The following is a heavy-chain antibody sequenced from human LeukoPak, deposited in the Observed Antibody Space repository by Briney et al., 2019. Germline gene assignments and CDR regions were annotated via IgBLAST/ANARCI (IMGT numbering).Heavy chain of an antibody. CDR2: ISSSSDYI. J-gene: IGHJ4*02. CDR3: ARDSGSSWREGLNY. V-gene: IGHV3-21*01. CDR1: TFTFSSDS. Sequence: GGSLRLSCAASTFTFSSDSMNWVRQAPGKGLEWVSSISSSSDYIYYADSVKGRFTISRDNAKNSLFLQMNRLRVEDSAVYYCARDSGSSWREGLNYWGQGTLVTVSS. D-gene: IGHD6-13*01.